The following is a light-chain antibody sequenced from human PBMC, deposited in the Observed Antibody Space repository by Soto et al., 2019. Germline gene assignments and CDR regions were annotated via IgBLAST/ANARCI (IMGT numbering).Light chain of an antibody. Sequence: SYKLTQPPSVSVSPGQTASITCSGDKLGDKYACWYQQKPGQSPVLVIYQDSKRPSGIPERFSGSNSGNTATLTISGTQAMDEADYYCQAWDSSIVVFGGGTKGDRP. V-gene: IGLV3-1*01. CDR2: QDS. CDR1: KLGDKY. J-gene: IGLJ2*01. CDR3: QAWDSSIVV.